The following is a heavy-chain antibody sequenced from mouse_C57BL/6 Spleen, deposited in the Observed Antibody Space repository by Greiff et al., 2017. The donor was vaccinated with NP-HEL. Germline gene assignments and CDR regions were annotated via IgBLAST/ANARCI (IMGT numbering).Heavy chain of an antibody. Sequence: VQLQQPGAELVKPGASVKLSCTASGFTINDYYMHWVKQRTEQGLEWIGRIDPDDGETKYAPKFQGKATITADTSSNTAYLQLSSLTSEDTAVSYYARSYNNLYAMDYWGQGTTLTVAS. J-gene: IGHJ2*01. D-gene: IGHD2-5*01. V-gene: IGHV14-2*01. CDR1: GFTINDYY. CDR3: ARSYNNLYAMDY. CDR2: IDPDDGET.